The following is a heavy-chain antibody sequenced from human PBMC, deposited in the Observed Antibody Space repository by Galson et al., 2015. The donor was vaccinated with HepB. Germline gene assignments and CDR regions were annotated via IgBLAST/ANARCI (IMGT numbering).Heavy chain of an antibody. J-gene: IGHJ4*02. CDR2: IDPGDSIT. CDR1: GYSFTNYW. D-gene: IGHD4/OR15-4a*01. CDR3: ARRMVSSVEYYFDY. V-gene: IGHV5-51*03. Sequence: QSGAEVKKPGESLKISCNGSGYSFTNYWIGWVRQMPGKGLEWMGIIDPGDSITRYSPSFQGQVTISADKSIGTAYLQWSSLKASDTAIYDWARRMVSSVEYYFDYWGQGTLVTVSS.